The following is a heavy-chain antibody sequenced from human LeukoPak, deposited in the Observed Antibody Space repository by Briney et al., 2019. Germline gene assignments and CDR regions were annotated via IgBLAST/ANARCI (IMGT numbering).Heavy chain of an antibody. V-gene: IGHV3-30*02. CDR3: AKEIIVVVPAATTSDYMYV. CDR2: IRYDGSNK. D-gene: IGHD2-2*01. Sequence: GGSLRLSCAASGFTFSSYFIHWVRQAPGKGLEWVAFIRYDGSNKYYADSVKGRFAISRDNSKNTLYLQMNSLRAEDTAVYYCAKEIIVVVPAATTSDYMYVWGKGTTVTISS. J-gene: IGHJ6*03. CDR1: GFTFSSYF.